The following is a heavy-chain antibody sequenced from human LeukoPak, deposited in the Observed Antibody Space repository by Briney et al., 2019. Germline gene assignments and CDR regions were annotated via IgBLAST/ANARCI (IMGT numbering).Heavy chain of an antibody. V-gene: IGHV1-24*01. CDR1: GYTLTELS. CDR3: ATSTIFGVDPPYYYYGMDV. J-gene: IGHJ6*02. Sequence: ASVKVSCKVSGYTLTELSMHWVRQPPGKGLEWMGGFDPEDGETIYAQKFQGRVTMTEDTSTDTAYMELSSLRSEDTAVYYCATSTIFGVDPPYYYYGMDVWGQGTTVTVSS. CDR2: FDPEDGET. D-gene: IGHD3-3*01.